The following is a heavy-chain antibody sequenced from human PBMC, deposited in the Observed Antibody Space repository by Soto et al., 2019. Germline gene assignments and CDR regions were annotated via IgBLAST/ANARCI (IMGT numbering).Heavy chain of an antibody. J-gene: IGHJ4*02. CDR3: TTYDYISGIYRYRWAY. V-gene: IGHV3-15*01. D-gene: IGHD3-16*02. CDR1: GFSFSESW. Sequence: EVQLVESGGGLVTPGGSVRLSCAASGFSFSESWMGWVRQAPGKGREWVGRILSKNDGETTDYAAPVKGRVTISRDDSTNKVYLQMDSLRTEDTAVYYCTTYDYISGIYRYRWAYWGQGTLVTVSS. CDR2: ILSKNDGETT.